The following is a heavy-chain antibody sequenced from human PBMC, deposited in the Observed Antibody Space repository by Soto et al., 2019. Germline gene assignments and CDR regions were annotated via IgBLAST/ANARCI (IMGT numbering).Heavy chain of an antibody. CDR2: IWYDGSNK. D-gene: IGHD6-13*01. CDR1: GFTFSSYG. CDR3: ARDPAPYSSSWYWFDP. J-gene: IGHJ5*02. V-gene: IGHV3-33*01. Sequence: QVQLVESGGGVVQPGRSLRLSCAASGFTFSSYGMHWVRQAPGKGLEWVAVIWYDGSNKYYADSVKGRFTISRDNSKNTLYLQMNSLSAEDTAVYYCARDPAPYSSSWYWFDPWGQGTLVTVSS.